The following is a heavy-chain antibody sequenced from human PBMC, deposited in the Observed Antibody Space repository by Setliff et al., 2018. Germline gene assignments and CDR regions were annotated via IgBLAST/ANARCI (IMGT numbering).Heavy chain of an antibody. CDR1: DASIGGSGYY. D-gene: IGHD2-2*01. V-gene: IGHV4-39*07. J-gene: IGHJ4*02. CDR2: IYYSGST. Sequence: PSETLSLTCTVSDASIGGSGYYWGWIRQPPGKGLEWIGSIYYSGSTYYNPSLKSRVTISVDTSKNQFSLKLSPVTAADTAVYYCARVKIAILPAAIDYWGQGTLVTVSS. CDR3: ARVKIAILPAAIDY.